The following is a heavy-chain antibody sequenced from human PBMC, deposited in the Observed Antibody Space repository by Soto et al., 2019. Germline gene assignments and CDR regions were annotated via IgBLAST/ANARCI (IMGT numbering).Heavy chain of an antibody. CDR2: INHSGST. V-gene: IGHV4-34*01. Sequence: NPSETLSLTCAVSGGSFSGYYWSWIRQPPGKGLEWIGEINHSGSTNSNPSLKSRVTISVDTSKNQFSLKMSSVTAADTAVYYCARGTFKIFGVVIIRPYYYYGMDVWGQGTTVT. CDR1: GGSFSGYY. D-gene: IGHD3-3*01. J-gene: IGHJ6*02. CDR3: ARGTFKIFGVVIIRPYYYYGMDV.